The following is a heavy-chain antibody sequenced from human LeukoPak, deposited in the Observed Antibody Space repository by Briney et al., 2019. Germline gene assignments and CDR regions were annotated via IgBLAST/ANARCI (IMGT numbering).Heavy chain of an antibody. V-gene: IGHV1-69*01. CDR3: AYRKYHYYFDY. CDR2: IIPIFGTA. D-gene: IGHD2-2*01. Sequence: ASVEVSCKASGGTFSSYAISWVRQAPGQGLEWMGGIIPIFGTANYAQKFQGRVTITADESTSTAYMELSSLRSEDTAVYYCAYRKYHYYFDYWGQGTLVTVSS. J-gene: IGHJ4*02. CDR1: GGTFSSYA.